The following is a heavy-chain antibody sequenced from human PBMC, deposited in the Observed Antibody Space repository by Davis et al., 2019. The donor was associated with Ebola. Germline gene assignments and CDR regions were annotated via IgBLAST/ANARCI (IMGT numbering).Heavy chain of an antibody. Sequence: ASVKVSCQASGYTFTSYDIHWVRQATGQGLEWMGWMKPNSGNTGYAQKFQGRVTMTRNTSISTAYMELSSLRSEDTAVYYCARADGRWNGDHFDYWGQGTLVTVSS. J-gene: IGHJ4*02. D-gene: IGHD1-1*01. V-gene: IGHV1-8*01. CDR2: MKPNSGNT. CDR3: ARADGRWNGDHFDY. CDR1: GYTFTSYD.